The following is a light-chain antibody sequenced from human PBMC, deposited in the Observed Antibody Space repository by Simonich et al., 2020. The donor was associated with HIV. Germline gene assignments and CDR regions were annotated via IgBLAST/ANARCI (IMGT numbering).Light chain of an antibody. CDR1: PSVSSST. J-gene: IGKJ3*01. CDR2: GPS. CDR3: QQYDTSLPGFT. V-gene: IGKV3-20*01. Sequence: EILLTQSPGTLSLSPGERATLSCRNSPSVSSSTLAWYQQKPGQAPRLLIYGPSTRATGIPDRFSCSESGTDVTLTISRLEPEDFAVYYCQQYDTSLPGFTFGPGTKVDIK.